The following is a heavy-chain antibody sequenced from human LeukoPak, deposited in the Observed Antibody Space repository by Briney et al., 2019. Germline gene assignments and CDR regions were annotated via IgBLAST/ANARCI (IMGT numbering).Heavy chain of an antibody. Sequence: GSLRLSCAASGFTFSNYAMSWVRQAPGEGLEWVSAISGSGDNKYYADSVRGRFTISRDNSKNTLYLQMNSLRAEDTAVYYCAKDGPLISMVRGRGYFDYWGQGTLVTVSS. J-gene: IGHJ4*02. D-gene: IGHD3-10*01. V-gene: IGHV3-23*01. CDR3: AKDGPLISMVRGRGYFDY. CDR2: ISGSGDNK. CDR1: GFTFSNYA.